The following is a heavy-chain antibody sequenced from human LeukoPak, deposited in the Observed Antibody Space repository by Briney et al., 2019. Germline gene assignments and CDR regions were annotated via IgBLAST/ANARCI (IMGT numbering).Heavy chain of an antibody. J-gene: IGHJ4*02. D-gene: IGHD3-22*01. CDR3: ARGDYYDSSGYYY. V-gene: IGHV3-21*04. Sequence: PGGSLRLSCAASGFTFSSYSMNWVRQAPGKGLEWVSSITSSSSYIYYADSVKGRFTISRDNSKNTLYLQMNSLRAEDTAVYYCARGDYYDSSGYYYWGQGTLVTVSS. CDR1: GFTFSSYS. CDR2: ITSSSSYI.